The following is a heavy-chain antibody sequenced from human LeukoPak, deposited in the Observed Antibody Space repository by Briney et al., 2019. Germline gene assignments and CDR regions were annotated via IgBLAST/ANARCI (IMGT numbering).Heavy chain of an antibody. CDR2: IFYNGIT. D-gene: IGHD5-24*01. V-gene: IGHV4-59*01. CDR3: ARDFEVGDGFVSRAVTFDI. J-gene: IGHJ3*02. CDR1: GFIFSSYT. Sequence: GSLRLSCAASGFIFSSYTMSWIRQSPGKGLEWIGYIFYNGITKYNPSLRSRVTMSIDTPKNQFSLKLRSVTAADTAVYYCARDFEVGDGFVSRAVTFDIWGQGTMTTVSS.